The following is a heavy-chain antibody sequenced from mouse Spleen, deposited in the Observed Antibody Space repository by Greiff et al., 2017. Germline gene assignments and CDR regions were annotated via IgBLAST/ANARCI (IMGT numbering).Heavy chain of an antibody. CDR1: GYTFTSYG. CDR2: IYPRSGNT. CDR3: ASPKIGSPPAWNAY. V-gene: IGHV1-81*01. Sequence: QVHVKQSGAELARPGASVKLSCKASGYTFTSYGISWVKQRTGQGLEWIGEIYPRSGNTYYNEKFKGKATLTADKSSSTAYMELRSLTSEDSAVYFCASPKIGSPPAWNAYWGQGTLVTVSA. D-gene: IGHD2-14*01. J-gene: IGHJ3*01.